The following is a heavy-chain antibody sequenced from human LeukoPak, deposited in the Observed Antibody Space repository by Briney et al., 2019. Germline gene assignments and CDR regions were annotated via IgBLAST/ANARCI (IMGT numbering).Heavy chain of an antibody. CDR3: AKKGDYGYYFDY. V-gene: IGHV3-66*01. CDR1: GFTVSSNY. D-gene: IGHD4-17*01. J-gene: IGHJ4*02. Sequence: GGSLRLSCAASGFTVSSNYMSWVRQAPGKGLEWVSSFYSGGGTYYADSVKGRFTISRDNSKNTLYLQMNSLRAEDTAVYYCAKKGDYGYYFDYWGQGTLVTVSS. CDR2: FYSGGGT.